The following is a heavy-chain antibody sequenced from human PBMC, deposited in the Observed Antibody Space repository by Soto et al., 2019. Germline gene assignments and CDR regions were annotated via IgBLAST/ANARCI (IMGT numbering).Heavy chain of an antibody. CDR1: GFTFSGSA. V-gene: IGHV3-73*01. Sequence: RRLSCAASGFTFSGSAMHWVRQASGKGLEWVGRIRSKANSYATAYAASVKGRFTISRDDSKNTAYLQMNSLKTEDTAVYYCAYRRNLYYYYGMDVWGQGTTVTVSS. D-gene: IGHD1-1*01. CDR2: IRSKANSYAT. J-gene: IGHJ6*02. CDR3: AYRRNLYYYYGMDV.